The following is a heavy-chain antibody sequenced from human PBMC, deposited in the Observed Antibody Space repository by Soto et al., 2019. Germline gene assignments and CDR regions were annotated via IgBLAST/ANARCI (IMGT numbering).Heavy chain of an antibody. J-gene: IGHJ5*02. V-gene: IGHV1-18*01. Sequence: ASVKVSCTASGYTFTTFAMHWVRQAPGQRLEWMGWISTYNGNTNYAQKLQGRVTMTTDTSTSTAYMELRSLRSDDTAVYYCARGFRVAATRWWFDPWGQGTLVTVSS. CDR1: GYTFTTFA. CDR2: ISTYNGNT. CDR3: ARGFRVAATRWWFDP. D-gene: IGHD2-15*01.